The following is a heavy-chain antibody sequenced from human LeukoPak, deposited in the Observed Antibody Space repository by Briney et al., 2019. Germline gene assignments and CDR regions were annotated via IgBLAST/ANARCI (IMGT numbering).Heavy chain of an antibody. CDR1: GFTFSSSA. Sequence: PGGSLRLSCAASGFTFSSSAISWVRQAPGKGLEWVSTISASGGSTYYADSVKGRFTISRDNSKNTLSLQMDSLRAEDTAVYYCAKGDYYDSSGYDYWGQGTLVTVSS. D-gene: IGHD3-22*01. V-gene: IGHV3-23*01. CDR3: AKGDYYDSSGYDY. J-gene: IGHJ4*02. CDR2: ISASGGST.